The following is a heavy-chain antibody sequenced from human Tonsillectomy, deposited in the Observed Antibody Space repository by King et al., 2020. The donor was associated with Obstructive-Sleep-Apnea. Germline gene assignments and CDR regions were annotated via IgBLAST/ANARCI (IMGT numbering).Heavy chain of an antibody. V-gene: IGHV3-48*04. CDR1: GFTFSSYS. Sequence: VQLVESGGGLVQPGGSLRLSCAVSGFTFSSYSMNWVRQAPGKGLEWVSYISSSSSNIYYSDSVKGRFTISRDNAKNSLYLQMNSLRVEDTAMYYCARGRLGWYAGEYDCWGQGTLVTVTS. CDR3: ARGRLGWYAGEYDC. J-gene: IGHJ4*02. D-gene: IGHD6-19*01. CDR2: ISSSSSNI.